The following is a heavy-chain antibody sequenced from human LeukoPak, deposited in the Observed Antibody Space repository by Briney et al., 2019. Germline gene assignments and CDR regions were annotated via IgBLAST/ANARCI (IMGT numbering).Heavy chain of an antibody. CDR1: GFTFSSYW. V-gene: IGHV3-7*03. CDR3: ARGRSCDY. D-gene: IGHD2-15*01. CDR2: IKHDGSEK. Sequence: PGGSLRLSCAASGFTFSSYWMSWVRQAPGKGLEWVANIKHDGSEKYYVDSVKGRFTISRDNAKNSLYPQMDSLRAEDTAFYYCARGRSCDYWGQGTLVTVSS. J-gene: IGHJ4*02.